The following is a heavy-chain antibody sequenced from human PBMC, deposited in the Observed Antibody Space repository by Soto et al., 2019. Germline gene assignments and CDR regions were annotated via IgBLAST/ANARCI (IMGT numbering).Heavy chain of an antibody. CDR2: IYYSGST. J-gene: IGHJ6*02. CDR1: GGSISSGGYY. Sequence: QVQLQESGPGLVKPSQTLSLTCTVSGGSISSGGYYWSWIRQHPGKCLEWIGYIYYSGSTYYNPSLRSRVTISVDTSKNQFSLKLSSVTAADTAVYYCARDHWTVTTAMGYYYYGMDVWGQGTTVTVSS. V-gene: IGHV4-31*03. CDR3: ARDHWTVTTAMGYYYYGMDV. D-gene: IGHD4-17*01.